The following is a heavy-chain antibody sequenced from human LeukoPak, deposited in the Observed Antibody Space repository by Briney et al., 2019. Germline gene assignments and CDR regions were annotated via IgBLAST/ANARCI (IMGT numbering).Heavy chain of an antibody. Sequence: ASVKVSCKASGYTFTSYYMHWVRQAPGQGLEWMGIINPSGGSTSYAQKFQGRVTMTRDTSTSTVYMELSSLRSEDTAVYYCARVPTRPSGYNDSSGSGNAFDIWGQGTMVTVSS. J-gene: IGHJ3*02. CDR3: ARVPTRPSGYNDSSGSGNAFDI. CDR2: INPSGGST. D-gene: IGHD3-22*01. V-gene: IGHV1-46*01. CDR1: GYTFTSYY.